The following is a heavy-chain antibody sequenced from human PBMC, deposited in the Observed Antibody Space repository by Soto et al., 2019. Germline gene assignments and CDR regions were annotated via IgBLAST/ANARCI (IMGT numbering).Heavy chain of an antibody. CDR1: GFTLSHYD. CDR3: AKGELINPQLFEF. V-gene: IGHV3-30*18. Sequence: QVQLVESGGCVVKPGRSLRLSCVASGFTLSHYDINWVRQAPGKGLEWVAVVSYDGSNKYYCVYVRGRFTISRDNSKNTLYLQMNSLRDEDTAVYYCAKGELINPQLFEFWGQGALVTVSS. D-gene: IGHD1-26*01. CDR2: VSYDGSNK. J-gene: IGHJ4*02.